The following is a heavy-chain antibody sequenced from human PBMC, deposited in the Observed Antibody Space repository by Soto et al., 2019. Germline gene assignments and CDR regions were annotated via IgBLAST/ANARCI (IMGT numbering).Heavy chain of an antibody. CDR1: GFIFSISV. D-gene: IGHD3-10*01. CDR3: VKNSGCFNF. Sequence: HPGGSLRLSCEASGFIFSISVMSWVRQAPGKGLEWVSTIYGDGRTTYYADSVRGRFSISRDNSKNMVYLQMDSLRVDDTAIYYCVKNSGCFNFWGQGSLVTVSS. J-gene: IGHJ4*02. CDR2: IYGDGRTT. V-gene: IGHV3-23*01.